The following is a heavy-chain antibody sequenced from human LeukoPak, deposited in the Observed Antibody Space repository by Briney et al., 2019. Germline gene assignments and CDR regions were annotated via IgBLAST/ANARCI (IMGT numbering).Heavy chain of an antibody. V-gene: IGHV3-11*04. D-gene: IGHD3-10*01. CDR1: GFTFSDYY. CDR3: ARGLVGIVPAAYILWFGEYVY. Sequence: PGGSLRLSRAASGFTFSDYYMSWIRQAPGKGLEWVSYISSSGSTIYYADSVKGRFTISRDNAKNSLYLQMNSLRAEDTAVYYCARGLVGIVPAAYILWFGEYVYWGQGTLVTVSS. J-gene: IGHJ4*02. CDR2: ISSSGSTI.